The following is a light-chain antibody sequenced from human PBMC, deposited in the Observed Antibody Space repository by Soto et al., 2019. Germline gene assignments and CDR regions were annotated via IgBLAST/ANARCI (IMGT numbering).Light chain of an antibody. J-gene: IGKJ2*01. CDR1: QSVSSSY. V-gene: IGKV3-20*01. Sequence: EIVLTQSPGTLSLSPGERATLSCRASQSVSSSYLAWYRQKPGQAPRLLIYCASSRATGIPDRFSGSGSGTDFTLTIIRLEPEVFAVYYCQQYGSSPYTFGQGNKLEIK. CDR2: CAS. CDR3: QQYGSSPYT.